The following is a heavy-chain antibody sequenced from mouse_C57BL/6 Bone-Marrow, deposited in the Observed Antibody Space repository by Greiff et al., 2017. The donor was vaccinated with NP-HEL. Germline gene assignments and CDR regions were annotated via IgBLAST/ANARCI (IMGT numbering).Heavy chain of an antibody. CDR3: TVSTMVTTGDY. CDR2: IDPETGGT. J-gene: IGHJ2*01. Sequence: VQLHQSGAELVRPGASVTLSCKASGYTFTDYEMHWVKQTPVHGLEWIGAIDPETGGTAYNQKFKGKAILTAYKSSSTAYMELRSLTSEDSAVYYCTVSTMVTTGDYWGQGTTLTGSS. CDR1: GYTFTDYE. V-gene: IGHV1-15*01. D-gene: IGHD2-2*01.